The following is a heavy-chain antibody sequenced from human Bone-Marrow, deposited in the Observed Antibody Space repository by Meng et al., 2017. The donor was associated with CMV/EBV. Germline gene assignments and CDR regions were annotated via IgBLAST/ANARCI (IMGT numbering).Heavy chain of an antibody. J-gene: IGHJ5*02. CDR1: GDTFISYA. D-gene: IGHD3-16*01. CDR2: IIPIVGTT. V-gene: IGHV1-69*05. CDR3: ASGRGTSSRVRDNWFDP. Sequence: SVKVSCKTSGDTFISYAINWVRQAPGQGLEWMGEIIPIVGTTTYAQKFQGRVTLITDEFTSTAYMERSSLRSDDTAVYYCASGRGTSSRVRDNWFDPWGQGTQVTVSS.